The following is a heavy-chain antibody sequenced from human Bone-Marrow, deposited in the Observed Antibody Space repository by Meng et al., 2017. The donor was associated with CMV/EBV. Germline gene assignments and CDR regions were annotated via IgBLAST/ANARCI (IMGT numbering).Heavy chain of an antibody. V-gene: IGHV3-30*03. Sequence: GGSLRLSCDVSGGSISSTSYYWGWVRQAPGKGLEWVTVISHDEIDAYYADSVRGRFTVSRDNSKNTMYLQMDNVTTEDTALYYCARDARSVGTHPPDYWGQGTLVTVSS. J-gene: IGHJ4*02. CDR3: ARDARSVGTHPPDY. D-gene: IGHD3-10*01. CDR2: ISHDEIDA. CDR1: GGSISSTSY.